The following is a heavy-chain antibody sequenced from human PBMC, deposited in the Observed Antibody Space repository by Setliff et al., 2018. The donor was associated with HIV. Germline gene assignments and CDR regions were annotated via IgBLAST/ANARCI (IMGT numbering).Heavy chain of an antibody. V-gene: IGHV1-69*13. Sequence: ASVKVSCKASGGTFSDYSISWVRQAPGQGLEWMGGIIPFFGRENYAQKIQGIVAITADESTNTAYMELNTLRSEDTAVYYCATDLKGNYLDYPDSWGQGTRVTVSS. J-gene: IGHJ4*02. CDR2: IIPFFGRE. D-gene: IGHD1-7*01. CDR1: GGTFSDYS. CDR3: ATDLKGNYLDYPDS.